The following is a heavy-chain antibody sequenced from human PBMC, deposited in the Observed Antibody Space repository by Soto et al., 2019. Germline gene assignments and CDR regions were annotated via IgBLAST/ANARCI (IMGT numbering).Heavy chain of an antibody. D-gene: IGHD4-17*01. J-gene: IGHJ4*02. CDR1: GFTFSNYW. CDR2: IKGDEITT. V-gene: IGHV3-74*01. CDR3: ARGLYGAYGQDF. Sequence: EVQLVESGENLVQPGGSLRLSCAASGFTFSNYWIHWVRQAPGKGLVWVSRIKGDEITTNYADSVKGRFTISRDNAKNTVLLRMHSLRAEDTALYYCARGLYGAYGQDFWGQGILVTVSS.